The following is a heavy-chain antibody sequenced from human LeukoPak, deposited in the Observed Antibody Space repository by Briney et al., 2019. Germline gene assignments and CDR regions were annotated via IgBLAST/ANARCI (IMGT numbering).Heavy chain of an antibody. CDR3: ARGKIIVGASSGFVY. Sequence: SVKVSCKASGGTFSSYAISWVRQAPGQGLEWMGGIIPIFGTANYAQKFQGRVTITTDESTSTAYMELSSLRSEDTAVYYCARGKIIVGASSGFVYWGQGTLVTVSS. D-gene: IGHD1-26*01. V-gene: IGHV1-69*05. CDR2: IIPIFGTA. J-gene: IGHJ4*02. CDR1: GGTFSSYA.